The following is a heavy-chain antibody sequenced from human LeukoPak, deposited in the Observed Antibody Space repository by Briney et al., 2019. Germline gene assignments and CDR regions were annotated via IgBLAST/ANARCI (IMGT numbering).Heavy chain of an antibody. CDR1: GYTFTSYY. J-gene: IGHJ3*02. V-gene: IGHV1-2*02. D-gene: IGHD3-16*02. CDR2: INPNSGGT. Sequence: ASVKVSCKASGYTFTSYYMHWVRQAPGQGLEWMGWINPNSGGTNYAQKFQGRVTMTRDTSISTAYMELSRLRSDDTAVYYCARGDMITFGGVIVTAFDIWGQGTMVTVSS. CDR3: ARGDMITFGGVIVTAFDI.